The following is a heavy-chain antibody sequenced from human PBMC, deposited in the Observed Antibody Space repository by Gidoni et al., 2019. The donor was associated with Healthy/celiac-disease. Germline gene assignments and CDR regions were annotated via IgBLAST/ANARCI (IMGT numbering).Heavy chain of an antibody. D-gene: IGHD3-3*01. V-gene: IGHV4-61*02. CDR3: GRAPLAMFGHGHACDI. Sequence: VPLQSSGPGLVPPSQTLSLTCTVSGGSISIGSSYWSWIRPPAGKGLEWIGRIYTSGSTNDNPALKSRVTISVDTSKNQFSRKRSSGTAADTGGYDCGRAPLAMFGHGHACDIWGQGTMVTVSS. J-gene: IGHJ3*02. CDR2: IYTSGST. CDR1: GGSISIGSSY.